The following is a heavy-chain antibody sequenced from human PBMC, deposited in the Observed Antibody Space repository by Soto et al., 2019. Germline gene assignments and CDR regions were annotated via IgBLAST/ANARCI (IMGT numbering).Heavy chain of an antibody. Sequence: QVQLVESGGGVVQPGRSLRLSCAASGFTFSSYGMHWVRQAPGKGLEWVAVIWYDGSNKNYADSVKGRFTISRDNSKSTLYLQMNSLRAEDTAVYYCARDAGYDSSGYYFDYWGQGTLVTVSS. CDR2: IWYDGSNK. D-gene: IGHD3-22*01. CDR3: ARDAGYDSSGYYFDY. V-gene: IGHV3-33*01. J-gene: IGHJ4*02. CDR1: GFTFSSYG.